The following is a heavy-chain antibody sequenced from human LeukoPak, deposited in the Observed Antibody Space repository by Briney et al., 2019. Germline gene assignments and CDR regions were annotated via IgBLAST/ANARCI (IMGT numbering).Heavy chain of an antibody. CDR2: IYYSGST. CDR3: ARRRPLGWFDP. J-gene: IGHJ5*02. CDR1: GGSFSGYY. V-gene: IGHV4-34*01. Sequence: SETLSLTCAVYGGSFSGYYWSWIRQPPGKGLEWIGSIYYSGSTYYNPSLKSRVTISVDTSKNQFSLKLSSVTAADTAVYYCARRRPLGWFDPWGQGTLVTVSS. D-gene: IGHD1-1*01.